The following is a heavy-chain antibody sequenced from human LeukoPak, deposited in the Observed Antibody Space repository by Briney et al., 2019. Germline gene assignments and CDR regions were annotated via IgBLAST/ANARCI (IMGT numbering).Heavy chain of an antibody. Sequence: MSSETLSLTCAVSGYHLSSGYYWGWLRQPLGKGLQWIGSGFHIGMTYYNPSLKSRVTISLDTSRNEVSLKLNSMTAADTAVYFCVRYTSKGQPPMIRVAFPDHWGRATLVTVSS. CDR3: VRYTSKGQPPMIRVAFPDH. J-gene: IGHJ4*02. CDR2: GFHIGMT. D-gene: IGHD3-22*01. V-gene: IGHV4-38-2*01. CDR1: GYHLSSGYY.